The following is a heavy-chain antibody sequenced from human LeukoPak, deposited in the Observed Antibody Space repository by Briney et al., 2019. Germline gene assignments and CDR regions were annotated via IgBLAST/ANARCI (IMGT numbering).Heavy chain of an antibody. V-gene: IGHV3-30-3*02. CDR3: AKPQVLLWFGPGNWFDP. CDR1: GFTFSSYT. D-gene: IGHD3-10*01. J-gene: IGHJ5*02. Sequence: GGSLRLSCAASGFTFSSYTMHWVRQAPGKGLEWVAGISYDGSNKYYADSVKGRFTISRDNSKNTLYLQMNSLRAEDTAVYYCAKPQVLLWFGPGNWFDPWGQGTLVTVSS. CDR2: ISYDGSNK.